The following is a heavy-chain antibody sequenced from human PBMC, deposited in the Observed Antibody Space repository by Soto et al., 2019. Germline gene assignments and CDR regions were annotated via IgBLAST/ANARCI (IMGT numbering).Heavy chain of an antibody. D-gene: IGHD6-19*01. CDR2: IYYSGST. V-gene: IGHV4-39*01. CDR1: GGSISSNSYY. CDR3: ARQYSAGWSHYFDY. Sequence: QLQLQESGPGLVKPSETLSLTCTVSGGSISSNSYYWGWIRQPPGNGLEWIGSIYYSGSTYYNPYLKSRVAMSVDPSKSQFSLKLYSVTAADTAVYYCARQYSAGWSHYFDYWGQGTLVTVSS. J-gene: IGHJ4*02.